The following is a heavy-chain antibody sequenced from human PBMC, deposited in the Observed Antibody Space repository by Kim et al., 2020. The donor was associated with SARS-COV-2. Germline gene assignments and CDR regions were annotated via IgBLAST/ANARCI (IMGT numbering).Heavy chain of an antibody. V-gene: IGHV3-13*01. Sequence: GGSLRLSCAASGITFSNYDMHWVRQAPGKGLEWVSGIGTSGDMYYLGSVKGRFTISRENAKDSLYLHMNSLRAGDTAVYFCTRHMRGVGMDVWSQGTTVTVSS. CDR2: IGTSGDM. J-gene: IGHJ6*02. CDR1: GITFSNYD. D-gene: IGHD3-10*01. CDR3: TRHMRGVGMDV.